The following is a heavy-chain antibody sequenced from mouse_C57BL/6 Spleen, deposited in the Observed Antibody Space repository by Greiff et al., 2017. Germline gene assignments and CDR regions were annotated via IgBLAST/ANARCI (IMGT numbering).Heavy chain of an antibody. CDR3: ARVYYYGSSLDY. D-gene: IGHD1-1*01. CDR2: INYDGSST. J-gene: IGHJ2*01. V-gene: IGHV5-16*01. CDR1: GFTFSDYY. Sequence: DVKLVESEGGLVQPGSSMTLSCTASGFTFSDYYMAWVRQVPEKGLEWVANINYDGSSTYYLDSLKSRFIISRDNAKNILYLQMSSLKSEDTATYYCARVYYYGSSLDYWGQGTTLTVSS.